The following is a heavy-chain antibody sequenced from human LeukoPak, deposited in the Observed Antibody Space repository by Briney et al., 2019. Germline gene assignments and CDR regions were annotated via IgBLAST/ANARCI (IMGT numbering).Heavy chain of an antibody. Sequence: SETETLLCNVSGASISRYYWIWTRQPPGKGLEWIGYIYYSGGTNYNPSFTSRVTISVDTSKNQFSLKLSSVTAADTAVYYCARDKSDSSGYYYFAYWG. CDR1: GASISRYY. D-gene: IGHD3-22*01. V-gene: IGHV4-59*01. J-gene: IGHJ4*01. CDR2: IYYSGGT. CDR3: ARDKSDSSGYYYFAY.